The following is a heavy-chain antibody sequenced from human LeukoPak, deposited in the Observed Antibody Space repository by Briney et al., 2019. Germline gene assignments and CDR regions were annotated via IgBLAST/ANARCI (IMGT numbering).Heavy chain of an antibody. CDR1: GFTFSDYY. CDR3: ATDSLKRITWGVNDAFDI. D-gene: IGHD3-10*01. CDR2: IKSNSVGGTT. J-gene: IGHJ3*02. Sequence: GGSLRLSCAASGFTFSDYYMSWIRRAAGRGLEWVGRIKSNSVGGTTDYAAPVKGRFTISRDDSKNTLYLQMNSLKTEDTAVYYCATDSLKRITWGVNDAFDIWGQGTMVTVSS. V-gene: IGHV3-15*01.